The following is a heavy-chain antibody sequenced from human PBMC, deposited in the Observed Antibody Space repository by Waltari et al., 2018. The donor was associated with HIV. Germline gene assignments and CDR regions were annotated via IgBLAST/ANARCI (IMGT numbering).Heavy chain of an antibody. CDR3: ASPPGDY. V-gene: IGHV4-34*01. CDR1: GGSFSVYY. Sequence: QVQLQQWGAGLLKPSETLSLTCAVYGGSFSVYYWSWIRQPPGKGLEWIGEINHSGSTNYNPSLKSRVTISVDTSKNQFSLKLSSVTAADTAVYYCASPPGDYWGQGTLVTVSS. CDR2: INHSGST. J-gene: IGHJ4*02.